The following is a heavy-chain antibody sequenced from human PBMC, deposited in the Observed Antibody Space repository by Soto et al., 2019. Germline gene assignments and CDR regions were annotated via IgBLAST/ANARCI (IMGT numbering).Heavy chain of an antibody. Sequence: QVQLVQSGAEVKKPGASVKVSCKASGYTFTGYYMHWVRQAPGQGLEWMGWINPNSGGTNYAQKFQGWVTMTRDTSISTAYMELSRLRSDDTAVYYCAREGLLAAAGTSDYYYYGMDVWGQGTTVTVSS. V-gene: IGHV1-2*04. CDR3: AREGLLAAAGTSDYYYYGMDV. D-gene: IGHD6-13*01. J-gene: IGHJ6*02. CDR1: GYTFTGYY. CDR2: INPNSGGT.